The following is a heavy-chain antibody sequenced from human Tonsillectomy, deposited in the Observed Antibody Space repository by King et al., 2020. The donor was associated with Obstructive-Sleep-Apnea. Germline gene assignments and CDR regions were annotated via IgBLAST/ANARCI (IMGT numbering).Heavy chain of an antibody. CDR2: ISGRGGST. V-gene: IGHV3-23*04. CDR3: VKGWTVTTSGADY. Sequence: VQLVESGGGLVQPGGSLRLSIAASGFTFSSYAMTWVRQAPGKGLELVSVISGRGGSTYYADSVKGRFTISRDNSKNTLYLQMNRLRAEDTAVYYCVKGWTVTTSGADYWGQGTLVTVSS. D-gene: IGHD4-17*01. J-gene: IGHJ4*02. CDR1: GFTFSSYA.